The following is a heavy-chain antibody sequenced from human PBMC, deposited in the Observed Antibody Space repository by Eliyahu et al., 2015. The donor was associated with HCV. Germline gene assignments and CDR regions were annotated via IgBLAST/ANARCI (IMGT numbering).Heavy chain of an antibody. V-gene: IGHV3-9*01. Sequence: EVQLVESGGGWVQPGRSLRLSCVPSGFTFEDDDIHWVRQAPGKGLGWVSSISWNSRIIDYADSVKGRFTISRDNAQNSVFLQMDSLRVEDTALYYCAKQRGDHYFYMDLWGKGTTVTVS. J-gene: IGHJ6*03. CDR2: ISWNSRII. D-gene: IGHD3-10*01. CDR1: GFTFEDDD. CDR3: AKQRGDHYFYMDL.